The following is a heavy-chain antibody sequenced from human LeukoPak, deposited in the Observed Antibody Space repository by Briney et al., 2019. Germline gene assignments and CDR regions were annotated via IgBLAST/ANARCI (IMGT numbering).Heavy chain of an antibody. Sequence: GGSLRLSCAASGFTFSSYAMTWVRQAPGKGLQWVSGISASGGSTYYADSVGGRFTISRDNSKNTLYLQMNSLRAEDTAVYYCAKDWYYYDSSGYSDYWGQGTLVTVSS. V-gene: IGHV3-23*01. D-gene: IGHD3-22*01. CDR3: AKDWYYYDSSGYSDY. CDR1: GFTFSSYA. J-gene: IGHJ4*02. CDR2: ISASGGST.